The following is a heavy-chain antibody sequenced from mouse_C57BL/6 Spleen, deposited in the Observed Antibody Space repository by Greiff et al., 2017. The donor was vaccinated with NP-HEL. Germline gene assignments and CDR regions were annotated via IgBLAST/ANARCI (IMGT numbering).Heavy chain of an antibody. CDR1: GFTFSSYG. Sequence: EVKLVESGGDLVKPGGSLKLSCAASGFTFSSYGMSWVRQTPDKRLEWVATISSGGSYTYYPDSVKGRFTISRDNAKNTLYLQMSSLKSEDTAMYYCARKLEVYAMDYWGQGTSVTVSS. CDR2: ISSGGSYT. V-gene: IGHV5-6*01. J-gene: IGHJ4*01. CDR3: ARKLEVYAMDY. D-gene: IGHD1-3*01.